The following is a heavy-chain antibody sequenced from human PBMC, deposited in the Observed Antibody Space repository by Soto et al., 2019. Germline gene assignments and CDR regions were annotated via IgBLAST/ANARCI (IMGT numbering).Heavy chain of an antibody. CDR1: SISTYY. D-gene: IGHD1-26*01. J-gene: IGHJ4*02. CDR3: VRDPVAVTDFDT. V-gene: IGHV4-59*01. CDR2: IYYMGRT. Sequence: SETLSLTCTVDSISTYYWNWIRQSPGKGLEWIGYIYYMGRTNYNPSLRSRVTMSIDTSRNQFSLKLRSVTAADTAVYYCVRDPVAVTDFDTWGQGDVVTVSS.